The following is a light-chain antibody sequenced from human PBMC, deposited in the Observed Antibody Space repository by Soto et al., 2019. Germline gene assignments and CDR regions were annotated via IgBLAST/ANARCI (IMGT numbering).Light chain of an antibody. CDR2: DVS. CDR1: SSDVGGYNY. Sequence: QSVLTQPASVSGSPGQSITISCTGTSSDVGGYNYVSWYQQHPGKAPKLMIYDVSNRPSGVYNRFSGSKSGNTASLTISGPQAEDEADYYCSSYTIISTLDWVFGGGTKLTVL. CDR3: SSYTIISTLDWV. J-gene: IGLJ3*02. V-gene: IGLV2-14*01.